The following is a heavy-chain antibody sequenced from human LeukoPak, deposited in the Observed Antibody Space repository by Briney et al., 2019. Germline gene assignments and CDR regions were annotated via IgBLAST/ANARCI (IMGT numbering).Heavy chain of an antibody. Sequence: GGSLRLSCAASGFTFTSYAMSWVRQAPGKGLEWVSVISGSGGSTYYAGSVKGRFTISRDNSKNTLYLQMNSLRAEDTAVYYCAKDRDVDTSLGRFDAFDIWGQGTMVTVSS. J-gene: IGHJ3*02. V-gene: IGHV3-23*01. CDR1: GFTFTSYA. CDR2: ISGSGGST. CDR3: AKDRDVDTSLGRFDAFDI. D-gene: IGHD5-18*01.